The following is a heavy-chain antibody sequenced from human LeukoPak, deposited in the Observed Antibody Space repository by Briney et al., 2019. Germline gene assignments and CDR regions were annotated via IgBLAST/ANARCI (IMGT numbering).Heavy chain of an antibody. V-gene: IGHV1-46*01. CDR1: GYTFTSYY. D-gene: IGHD1-26*01. CDR2: INPSGGST. Sequence: ASVKVSCKASGYTFTSYYMHWVRQAPGQGLEWMGIINPSGGSTSYAQKFQGRVTMTRDTSTSTVYMELSSLRSEDTAVYYCARGQSRDMEQGDAFDIWGQGTMVTVSP. CDR3: ARGQSRDMEQGDAFDI. J-gene: IGHJ3*02.